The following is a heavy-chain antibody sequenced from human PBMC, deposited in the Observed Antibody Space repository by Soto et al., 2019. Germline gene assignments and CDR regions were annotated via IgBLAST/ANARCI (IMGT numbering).Heavy chain of an antibody. J-gene: IGHJ4*02. CDR2: IKSETNGGTT. Sequence: EVQLVESGGGLVKPGGSLRLSCVASGFPFNYSWLSWVSRAPWEGLEWVAGIKSETNGGTTDYGPPVEGRYTISRDDSKNTVFLEMNNLNTEDTAVYYCTTYDYISENERYRWAYWGQGTLVTVSS. V-gene: IGHV3-15*01. CDR1: GFPFNYSW. CDR3: TTYDYISENERYRWAY. D-gene: IGHD5-12*01.